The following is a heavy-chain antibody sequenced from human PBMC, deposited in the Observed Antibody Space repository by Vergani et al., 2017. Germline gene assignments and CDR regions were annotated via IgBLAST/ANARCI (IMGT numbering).Heavy chain of an antibody. CDR3: ANDISGWPEYYYYYYVMDV. CDR1: GFTFDDYT. CDR2: ISWDGGST. D-gene: IGHD6-19*01. Sequence: EVQLVESGGVVVQPGGSLRLSCAASGFTFDDYTMHWVRQAPGKGLEWVSLISWDGGSTYYADSVKGRFTISRDNSKNSLYLQMNSLRTEDTALYYCANDISGWPEYYYYYYVMDVWGQGTTVTVSS. J-gene: IGHJ6*02. V-gene: IGHV3-43*01.